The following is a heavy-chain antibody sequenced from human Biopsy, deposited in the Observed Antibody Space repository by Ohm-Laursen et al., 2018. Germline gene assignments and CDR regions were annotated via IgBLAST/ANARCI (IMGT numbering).Heavy chain of an antibody. V-gene: IGHV3-53*01. Sequence: GSLRLSCTASGFAVSTSYISWVRQAPGKGLEWVSPFYAGGSTAYGDSVRGRFTISRDTSKNTVDLQMNSLRAGDTAVYYCAKAGDYGDYWDHWGQGTPVTVSS. CDR1: GFAVSTSY. J-gene: IGHJ4*02. CDR2: FYAGGST. D-gene: IGHD4-17*01. CDR3: AKAGDYGDYWDH.